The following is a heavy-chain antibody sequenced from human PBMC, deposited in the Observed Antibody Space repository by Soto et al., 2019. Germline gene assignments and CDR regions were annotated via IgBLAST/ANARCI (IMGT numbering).Heavy chain of an antibody. V-gene: IGHV1-69*01. Sequence: QVQLVQSGAEVKKPGSSVKVSCKASGGTFISYAISWVRQAPGRGLEWMGGIIPVFGTANYTQKFQGRVTITADESTSTAYMELRSLRSEDKDLYYCARGRVTTYLSACDYWGQGTRVTVYS. CDR3: ARGRVTTYLSACDY. J-gene: IGHJ4*02. CDR2: IIPVFGTA. CDR1: GGTFISYA. D-gene: IGHD4-17*01.